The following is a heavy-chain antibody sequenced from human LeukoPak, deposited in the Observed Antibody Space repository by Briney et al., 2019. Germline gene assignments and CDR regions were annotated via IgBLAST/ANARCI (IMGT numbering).Heavy chain of an antibody. J-gene: IGHJ6*03. Sequence: GGSLRLSCVASGITFSSYGMHWVRQVPGKGLEWVAFIRGDGTSQYYVDSVKGRFFISRDNSKNTLYLQMNSLRAEDTAVYYCAAPNDFWNGYDYYMDVWGKGTRSASP. V-gene: IGHV3-30*02. CDR2: IRGDGTSQ. D-gene: IGHD3-3*01. CDR3: AAPNDFWNGYDYYMDV. CDR1: GITFSSYG.